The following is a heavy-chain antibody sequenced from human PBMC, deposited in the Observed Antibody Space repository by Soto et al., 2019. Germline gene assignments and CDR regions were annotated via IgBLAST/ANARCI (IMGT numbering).Heavy chain of an antibody. CDR1: GFILRNYW. CDR3: ARYRSLGP. CDR2: IKEDGSEK. V-gene: IGHV3-7*03. D-gene: IGHD3-16*02. Sequence: GGCLRLACADSGFILRNYWMSWVRQAPGMGLQWVASIKEDGSEKYYVDPVKGRFTISRENAKNSLYLQMNSLRAEDTAVYYCARYRSLGPCGQGILVTVSS. J-gene: IGHJ5*02.